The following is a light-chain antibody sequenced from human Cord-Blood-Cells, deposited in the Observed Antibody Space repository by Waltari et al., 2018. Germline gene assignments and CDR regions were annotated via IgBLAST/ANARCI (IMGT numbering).Light chain of an antibody. V-gene: IGKV1-6*01. CDR3: LQDYSYPYT. CDR2: AAS. Sequence: AIQMTQSPSSPSASVRDRVTITCRASQGIRNDLGWYQQKPGKAPKLLIYAASTLQSGVPSRFSGSGSGTDFTLTISCLQSEDFATYYCLQDYSYPYTFGQGTKLEIK. J-gene: IGKJ2*01. CDR1: QGIRND.